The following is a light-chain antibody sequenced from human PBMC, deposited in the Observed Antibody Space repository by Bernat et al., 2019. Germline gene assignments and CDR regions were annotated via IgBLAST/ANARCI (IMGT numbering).Light chain of an antibody. CDR3: QAWDSRTGV. CDR1: RLGNKF. CDR2: RDN. Sequence: SYDLTQPPSVSVSPGQTASITCTGDRLGNKFTCWYQQRPGQTPVLVIYRDNKRPSGIPERFSGSHSGNTATLTISGTQAIDEADYYCQAWDSRTGVFGGGTRLTVL. J-gene: IGLJ3*02. V-gene: IGLV3-1*01.